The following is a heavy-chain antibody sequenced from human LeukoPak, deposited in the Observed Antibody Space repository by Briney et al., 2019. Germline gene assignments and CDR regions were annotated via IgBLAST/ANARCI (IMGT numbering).Heavy chain of an antibody. D-gene: IGHD6-19*01. Sequence: GGSLRLSCAASGFSFRSYAMSWVRQAPGKGLEWVSGISGSGVGTYYADSVKGRFTISRDNSKNTLYLQMNSLRAEDTAVYYCARDATVAGTSLWGQGTLVTVSS. CDR2: ISGSGVGT. CDR3: ARDATVAGTSL. J-gene: IGHJ4*02. V-gene: IGHV3-23*01. CDR1: GFSFRSYA.